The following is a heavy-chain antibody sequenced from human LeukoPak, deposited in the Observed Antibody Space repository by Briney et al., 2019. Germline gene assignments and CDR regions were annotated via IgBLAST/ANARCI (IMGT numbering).Heavy chain of an antibody. CDR1: GGSISSYY. J-gene: IGHJ3*02. CDR2: VYYSGGTY. CDR3: ARGPIDALDM. V-gene: IGHV4-59*01. Sequence: SETLSLTCTVSGGSISSYYWSWIRQPPGKGLEWIGCVYYSGGTYYYNPSLKSRVSMSLDTSKNQLSLKLTSVTAADTAVYYCARGPIDALDMWGHGTMVTVSS.